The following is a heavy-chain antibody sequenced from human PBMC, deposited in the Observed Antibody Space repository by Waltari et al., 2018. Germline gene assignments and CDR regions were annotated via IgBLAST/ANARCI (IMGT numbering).Heavy chain of an antibody. J-gene: IGHJ4*02. CDR1: GYSISSGYY. V-gene: IGHV4-38-2*01. CDR3: ARRGIAVAGLDY. D-gene: IGHD6-19*01. CDR2: IYHSGST. Sequence: QVQLQESGPGLVKPSETLSLTCAVSGYSISSGYYWGWIRQPPGKGLEWIGRIYHSGSTYYNPSLKSRVTISVDTSKNQFSLKLSSVTAADTAVYYSARRGIAVAGLDYWGQGTLVTVSS.